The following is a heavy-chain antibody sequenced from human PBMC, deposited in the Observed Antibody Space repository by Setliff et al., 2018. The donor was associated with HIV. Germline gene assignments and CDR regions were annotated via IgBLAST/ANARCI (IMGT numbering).Heavy chain of an antibody. Sequence: GASVKVSCKASGYTFTSHVLHWVRQAPGQGLEWMGWINTGNDNTQYSQRFQGRVRFSKDTSATTAAMELSNLASEDTAVYYCARRRGGYFDYWGHGTLVTSPQ. V-gene: IGHV1-3*04. D-gene: IGHD3-16*01. CDR2: INTGNDNT. CDR1: GYTFTSHV. J-gene: IGHJ4*01. CDR3: ARRRGGYFDY.